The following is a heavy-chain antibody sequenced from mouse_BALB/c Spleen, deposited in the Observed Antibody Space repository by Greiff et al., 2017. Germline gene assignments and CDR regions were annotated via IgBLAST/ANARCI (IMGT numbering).Heavy chain of an antibody. CDR2: ISYDGSN. Sequence: DVKLQESGPGLVKPSQSLSLTCSVTGYSITSGYYWNWIRQFPGNKLEWMGYISYDGSNNYNPSLKNRISITRDTSKNQFFLKLNSVTTEDTATYYCAREENDYDYAMDYWGQGTSVTVSS. CDR1: GYSITSGYY. D-gene: IGHD2-4*01. CDR3: AREENDYDYAMDY. J-gene: IGHJ4*01. V-gene: IGHV3-6*02.